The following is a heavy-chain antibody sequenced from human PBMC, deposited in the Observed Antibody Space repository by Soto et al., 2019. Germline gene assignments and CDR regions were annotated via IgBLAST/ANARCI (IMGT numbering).Heavy chain of an antibody. V-gene: IGHV1-69*13. CDR3: ARGGGPYVWFNEF. Sequence: SVKVSCKDSGGLFSSFAISWVRQAPGQGLEWMGGIIPVFGTTNYAQKFQGRVTITADESTNTAYMELSSLTSDDTAMYYCARGGGPYVWFNEFWGQGTQVTVPQ. J-gene: IGHJ4*02. CDR1: GGLFSSFA. D-gene: IGHD3-16*01. CDR2: IIPVFGTT.